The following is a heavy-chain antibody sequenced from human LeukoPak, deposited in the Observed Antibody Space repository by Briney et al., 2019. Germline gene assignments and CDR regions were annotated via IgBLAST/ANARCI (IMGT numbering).Heavy chain of an antibody. CDR2: IYTSGST. D-gene: IGHD4-17*01. CDR1: GGSISSYY. V-gene: IGHV4-4*07. Sequence: PSETLSLTCTVSGGSISSYYWSWIRQPAGKGLEWIGRIYTSGSTNYNPSLKSRVTMSVDASKNQFSLKLSSVTAADTAVYYCARDLNGDYYGLYNWFDPWGQGTLVTVSS. CDR3: ARDLNGDYYGLYNWFDP. J-gene: IGHJ5*02.